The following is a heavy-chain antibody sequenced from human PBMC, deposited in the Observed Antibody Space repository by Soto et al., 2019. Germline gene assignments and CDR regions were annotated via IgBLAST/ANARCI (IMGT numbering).Heavy chain of an antibody. V-gene: IGHV3-11*06. J-gene: IGHJ6*02. Sequence: GGSLRLSCAASGFTFSDYYMSWLRQAPGTGLEWVSYISGSTIHTAYADSVKGRFTISRDNAKNSLYLQMNSLRAEDTAVYYCATDHPKWLVLPAATYYYGMDVWGQGTTVTV. CDR1: GFTFSDYY. D-gene: IGHD6-19*01. CDR2: ISGSTIHT. CDR3: ATDHPKWLVLPAATYYYGMDV.